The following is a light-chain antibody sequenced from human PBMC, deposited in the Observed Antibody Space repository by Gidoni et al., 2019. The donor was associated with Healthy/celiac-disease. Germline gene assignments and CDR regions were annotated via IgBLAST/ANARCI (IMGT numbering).Light chain of an antibody. V-gene: IGKV3-20*01. J-gene: IGKJ1*01. Sequence: DIVLTQSPGTLSLSPGERATISCRASQSVSSSYLAWYQQKPGQAPRLLISGASSRATGIPDRFIGSGSGTDFTLTISRLEPEDFAVYYCQQYGSSPQTFXXXTKVESK. CDR2: GAS. CDR1: QSVSSSY. CDR3: QQYGSSPQT.